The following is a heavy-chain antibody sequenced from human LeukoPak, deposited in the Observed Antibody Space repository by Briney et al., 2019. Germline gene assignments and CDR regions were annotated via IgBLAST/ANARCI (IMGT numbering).Heavy chain of an antibody. CDR3: ASLGVYDFWSGFGWFDP. D-gene: IGHD3/OR15-3a*01. CDR1: GGSISSGDYY. Sequence: SETPSLTCTVSGGSISSGDYYWSWIRQPPGKGLEWIGYIYYSGSTYYNPSLKSRVTISVDTSKNQFSLKLSSVTAADTAVYYCASLGVYDFWSGFGWFDPWGQGTLVTVSS. V-gene: IGHV4-30-4*01. J-gene: IGHJ5*02. CDR2: IYYSGST.